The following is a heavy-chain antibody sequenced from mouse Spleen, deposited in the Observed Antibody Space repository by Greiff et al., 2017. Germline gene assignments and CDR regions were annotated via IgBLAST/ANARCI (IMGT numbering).Heavy chain of an antibody. J-gene: IGHJ3*01. CDR2: IDPSDSET. V-gene: IGHV1-52*01. CDR3: ARDDYDGTVFAY. Sequence: QVQLKQPGAELVRPGSSVKLSCKASGYTFTSYWMHWVKQRPIQGLEWIGNIDPSDSETHYNQKFKDKATLTVDKSSSTAYMQLSSLTSEDSAVYYCARDDYDGTVFAYWGQGTLVTGSA. CDR1: GYTFTSYW. D-gene: IGHD2-4*01.